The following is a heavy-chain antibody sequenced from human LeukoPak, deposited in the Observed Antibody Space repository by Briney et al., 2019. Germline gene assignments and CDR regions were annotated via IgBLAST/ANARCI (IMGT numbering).Heavy chain of an antibody. Sequence: GGSLRLSCAASGFTFSSYSMNWVRQAPGKGLEWVSYISSSSSTIYYADSVKGRFTTSRDNAKNSLYLQMNSLRAEDTAVYYCARDGQTVTTGVDYWGQGTLVTVSS. CDR1: GFTFSSYS. V-gene: IGHV3-48*01. CDR3: ARDGQTVTTGVDY. J-gene: IGHJ4*02. D-gene: IGHD4-17*01. CDR2: ISSSSSTI.